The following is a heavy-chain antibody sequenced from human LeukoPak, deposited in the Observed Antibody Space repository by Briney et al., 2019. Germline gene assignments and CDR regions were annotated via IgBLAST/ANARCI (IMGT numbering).Heavy chain of an antibody. D-gene: IGHD2-2*01. Sequence: SETLSLTCTVSGGSISSGDYYWSWIRQPPGKGLEWIGYIYYSGSTYYNPSLKSRVTISVDTSKNQFSLKLSSVTAADTAVYYCAREAHCSSTSCYGYYYMDVWGKGTTVTVSS. CDR2: IYYSGST. J-gene: IGHJ6*03. CDR3: AREAHCSSTSCYGYYYMDV. V-gene: IGHV4-30-4*08. CDR1: GGSISSGDYY.